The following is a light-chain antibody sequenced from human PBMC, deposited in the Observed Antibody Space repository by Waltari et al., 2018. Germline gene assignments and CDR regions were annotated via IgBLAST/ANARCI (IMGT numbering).Light chain of an antibody. CDR2: ADT. CDR1: SSSIGSYS. J-gene: IGLJ3*02. V-gene: IGLV1-47*01. CDR3: AAWDDRLGGRV. Sequence: QSVLTQPPSASGTPGQRVTLSCSGSSSSIGSYSVSWRQQVPGTAPKLLIYADTQRPAGVPDRFPGSKCGTSASLASSGRRSEDEADYCGAAWDDRLGGRVFGGGTKLTVL.